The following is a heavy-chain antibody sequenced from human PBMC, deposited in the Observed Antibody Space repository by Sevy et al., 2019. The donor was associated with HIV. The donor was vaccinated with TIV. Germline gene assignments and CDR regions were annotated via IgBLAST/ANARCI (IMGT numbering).Heavy chain of an antibody. V-gene: IGHV4-34*01. CDR2: ISHRGST. J-gene: IGHJ6*02. Sequence: SETLSLTCAVSGGSSSGYYWAWIRQSPGKGLEWIGEISHRGSTKYNPSLKSRVSISVDTSKDQISLRLTSLTAADTAVYYCARGGSRATTEYGMDVWDQGTTVTVSS. CDR1: GGSSSGYY. D-gene: IGHD1-1*01. CDR3: ARGGSRATTEYGMDV.